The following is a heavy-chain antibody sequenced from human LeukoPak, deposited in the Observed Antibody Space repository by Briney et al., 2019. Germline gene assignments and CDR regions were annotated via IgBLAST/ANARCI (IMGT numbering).Heavy chain of an antibody. D-gene: IGHD3-3*01. V-gene: IGHV4-34*01. CDR3: ARGTGEWLSGYNWFDP. Sequence: SETLSLTCAVYGGSFSGYYWSWIRQPPGKGLEWIGEINHSGSTNYNPSLKSRVTISVDTSKNQFSLKLSSVTAADTAVYYCARGTGEWLSGYNWFDPWGQGTLVTASS. CDR1: GGSFSGYY. CDR2: INHSGST. J-gene: IGHJ5*02.